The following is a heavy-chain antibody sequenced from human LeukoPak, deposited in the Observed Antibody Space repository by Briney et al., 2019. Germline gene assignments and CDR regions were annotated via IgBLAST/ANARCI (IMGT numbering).Heavy chain of an antibody. CDR3: AKGRALEVVAAFNY. J-gene: IGHJ4*02. V-gene: IGHV3-23*01. CDR1: GFTFSSYA. CDR2: ISGSGANT. Sequence: GGSLRLSCAASGFTFSSYAMGWVRQAPGKGLEWVSAISGSGANTYYADSVKGRFTISRDNSKNSLSLQMNTLRTDDTAVYYCAKGRALEVVAAFNYWGQGTVVTVSS. D-gene: IGHD2-15*01.